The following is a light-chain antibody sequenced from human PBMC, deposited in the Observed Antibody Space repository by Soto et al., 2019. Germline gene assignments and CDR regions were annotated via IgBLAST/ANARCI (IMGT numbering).Light chain of an antibody. CDR3: QQYGSSQYT. CDR2: GAS. V-gene: IGKV3-20*01. CDR1: QSVSSSY. J-gene: IGKJ2*01. Sequence: ESVLTQSPGSLSLSPGERATLSCRASQSVSSSYLAWYQQKPGQAPRLLIYGASSRATGIPDRFSGSGSGTDFTLTISILEPEDFAVYYCQQYGSSQYTFGPGTKLEIK.